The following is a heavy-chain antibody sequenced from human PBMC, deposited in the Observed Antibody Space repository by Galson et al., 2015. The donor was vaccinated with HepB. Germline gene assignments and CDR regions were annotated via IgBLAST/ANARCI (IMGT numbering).Heavy chain of an antibody. CDR3: ARVDPLWGYYYYMDV. CDR1: GYTFTSYG. V-gene: IGHV1-18*01. J-gene: IGHJ6*03. D-gene: IGHD7-27*01. CDR2: ISAYNGNT. Sequence: SVKVSCKASGYTFTSYGISWVRQAPGQGLEWMGWISAYNGNTNYAQKLQGRVTMTTDTSTSTAYMELRSLRSDDTAVYYCARVDPLWGYYYYMDVWGKGTTVTVSS.